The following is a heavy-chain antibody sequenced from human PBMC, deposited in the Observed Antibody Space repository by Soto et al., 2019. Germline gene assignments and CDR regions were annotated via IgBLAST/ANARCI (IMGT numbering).Heavy chain of an antibody. D-gene: IGHD6-19*01. CDR2: ISAYNGNT. V-gene: IGHV1-18*01. CDR3: ARALAGPRFSDY. Sequence: QVQLVQSGAEVKKPGASVKVSCKASGYTFTSYGIIWVRQAPGQGLEWMGWISAYNGNTNSAQKLQGRVTMTTDTSTSTACMGLGSLGSDDPAVYYWARALAGPRFSDYWGQGTLVTVSS. J-gene: IGHJ4*02. CDR1: GYTFTSYG.